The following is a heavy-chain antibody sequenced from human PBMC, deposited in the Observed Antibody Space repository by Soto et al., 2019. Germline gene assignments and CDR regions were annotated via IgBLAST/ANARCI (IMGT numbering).Heavy chain of an antibody. J-gene: IGHJ4*02. CDR3: ARADPGGFYFDY. CDR1: GFTSSSYG. Sequence: GGSLRLSCAASGFTSSSYGMHWVRQAPGKGLEWVAVIWYDGSNKYYADSVKGRFTISRDNSKNTLYLQMNSLRAEDTAVYYCARADPGGFYFDYWGQGTLVTVSS. CDR2: IWYDGSNK. D-gene: IGHD3-16*01. V-gene: IGHV3-33*01.